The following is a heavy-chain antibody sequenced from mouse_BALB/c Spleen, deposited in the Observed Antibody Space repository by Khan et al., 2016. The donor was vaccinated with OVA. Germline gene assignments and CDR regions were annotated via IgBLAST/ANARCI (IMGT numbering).Heavy chain of an antibody. V-gene: IGHV9-3-1*01. CDR3: GRPAYSSYVMDY. J-gene: IGHJ4*01. Sequence: QIQLVQSGPELKEPGETVKISCKASGYTFTNYGMNWVKQAPGKGLKWMGWINTYTGEQTYADDFKGRFAFSLENTASTDDLQIINSIYEETATYYGGRPAYSSYVMDYWGRGTSVTVSS. D-gene: IGHD2-10*01. CDR1: GYTFTNYG. CDR2: INTYTGEQ.